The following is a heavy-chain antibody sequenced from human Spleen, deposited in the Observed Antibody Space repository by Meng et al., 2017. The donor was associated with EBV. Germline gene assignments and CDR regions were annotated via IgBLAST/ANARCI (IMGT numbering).Heavy chain of an antibody. D-gene: IGHD2-21*02. CDR1: GASVGINTYY. V-gene: IGHV4-61*01. CDR3: ARGTRGDSPEEFQY. Sequence: QVQLQGSGPGLVKPSETLSLTCTVSGASVGINTYYWSWIRQPPGKGLEWIGYIYYSGTTKYNPSLKGRVTISVDTSKNQFSLKLNSVTTADTAVYYCARGTRGDSPEEFQYWGQGTLVTVSS. J-gene: IGHJ1*01. CDR2: IYYSGTT.